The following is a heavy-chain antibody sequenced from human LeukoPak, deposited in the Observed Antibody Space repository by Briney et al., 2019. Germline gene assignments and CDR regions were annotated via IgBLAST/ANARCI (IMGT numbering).Heavy chain of an antibody. CDR2: ISSSGSTI. J-gene: IGHJ4*02. D-gene: IGHD3-22*01. Sequence: GGSLRLSCAASGFTFSSYAMSWVRQAPGKGLEWVSYISSSGSTIYYADSVKGRFTISRDNAKNSLYLQMNSLRAEDTAVYYCARGVAYYYDSSGYGYWGQGTLVTVSS. CDR3: ARGVAYYYDSSGYGY. CDR1: GFTFSSYA. V-gene: IGHV3-48*03.